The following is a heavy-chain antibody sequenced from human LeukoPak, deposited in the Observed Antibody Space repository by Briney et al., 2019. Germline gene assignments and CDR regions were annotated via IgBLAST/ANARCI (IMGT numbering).Heavy chain of an antibody. CDR1: GFTFSDYT. D-gene: IGHD2-2*01. CDR3: ARGLVVVSADMKGGVSG. V-gene: IGHV3-21*01. CDR2: IVDNKKHI. J-gene: IGHJ4*02. Sequence: GGSLRLSCAASGFTFSDYTMNWVRQAPGKGLEWIASIVDNKKHIYYADSVRGRFTISRDNAKNLLFLQMNGLRVEDTAVYYCARGLVVVSADMKGGVSGWGLGTLVTVSS.